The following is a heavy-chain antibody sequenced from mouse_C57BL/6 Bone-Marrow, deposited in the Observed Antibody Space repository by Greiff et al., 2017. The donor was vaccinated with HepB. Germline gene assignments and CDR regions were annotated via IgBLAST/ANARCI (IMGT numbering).Heavy chain of an antibody. V-gene: IGHV1-15*01. J-gene: IGHJ4*01. CDR1: GYTFTDYE. D-gene: IGHD1-1*01. Sequence: QVQLQQSGAELVRPGASVTLSCKASGYTFTDYEMHWVKQTPVHGLEWIGAIDPETGGTAYNQKFKGKAILTADKSSSTAYMELRSLTSEDSAVYYCTRDYYGSSSYAMYYWGQGTSVTVSS. CDR2: IDPETGGT. CDR3: TRDYYGSSSYAMYY.